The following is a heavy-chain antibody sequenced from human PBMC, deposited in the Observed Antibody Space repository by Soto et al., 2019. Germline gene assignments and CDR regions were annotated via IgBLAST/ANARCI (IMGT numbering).Heavy chain of an antibody. V-gene: IGHV1-69*06. CDR3: ARGVRDYGDYYFDY. Sequence: GASVKVSCKASGGTFSNYAITWVRQAPGQGLEWLGGIIPIFGAANYAQKFQGRVTITADTSTSTAHMELRSLRSDDTAVYYCARGVRDYGDYYFDYWGQGTLVTVSS. J-gene: IGHJ4*02. D-gene: IGHD4-17*01. CDR2: IIPIFGAA. CDR1: GGTFSNYA.